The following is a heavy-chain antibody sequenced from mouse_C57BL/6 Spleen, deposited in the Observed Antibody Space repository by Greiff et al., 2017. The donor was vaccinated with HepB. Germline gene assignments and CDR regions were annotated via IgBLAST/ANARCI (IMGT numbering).Heavy chain of an antibody. CDR2: IYPGNSDT. V-gene: IGHV1-5*01. D-gene: IGHD2-4*01. Sequence: VHVKQSGTVLARPGASVKMSCKTSGYTFTSYWMHWVKQRPGQGLEWIGAIYPGNSDTSYNQKFKGKAKLTAVTSASTAYMELSSLTNEDSAVYYCTRGEDYDYDGAWFAYWGQGTLVTVSA. CDR3: TRGEDYDYDGAWFAY. J-gene: IGHJ3*01. CDR1: GYTFTSYW.